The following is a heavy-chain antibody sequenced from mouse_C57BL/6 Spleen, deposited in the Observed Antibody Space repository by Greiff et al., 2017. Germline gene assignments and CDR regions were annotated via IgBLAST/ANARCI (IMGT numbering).Heavy chain of an antibody. Sequence: EVQGVESGGGLVKPGGSLKLSCAASGFTFSSYAMSWVRQTPEKRLEWVATISDGGSDTYYPDNVKGRFTISRDNAKTIPFLQMRHLKSEDTAMYYCARDGPAQAPAYWGQGTLVTVSA. CDR2: ISDGGSDT. J-gene: IGHJ3*01. D-gene: IGHD3-2*02. CDR1: GFTFSSYA. V-gene: IGHV5-4*01. CDR3: ARDGPAQAPAY.